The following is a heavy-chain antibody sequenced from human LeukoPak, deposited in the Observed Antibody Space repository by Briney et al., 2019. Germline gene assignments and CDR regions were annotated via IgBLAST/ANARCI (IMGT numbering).Heavy chain of an antibody. J-gene: IGHJ4*02. Sequence: SETLSLTCTVSGGSISSYYWSWIRQPAGKGLEWIGRIYITGTTGSTNYNPSLKSRVTMSVDTSKNQFSLKLSSVTAADTAVYYCARQQLKTMASFDYWGQGTPVTVSS. CDR3: ARQQLKTMASFDY. D-gene: IGHD4/OR15-4a*01. CDR1: GGSISSYY. CDR2: IYITGTTGST. V-gene: IGHV4-4*07.